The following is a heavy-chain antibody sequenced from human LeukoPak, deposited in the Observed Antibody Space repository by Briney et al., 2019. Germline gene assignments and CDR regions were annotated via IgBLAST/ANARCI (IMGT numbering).Heavy chain of an antibody. J-gene: IGHJ4*02. CDR3: ARARPSMWIDY. V-gene: IGHV3-30*02. D-gene: IGHD5-12*01. CDR1: GFAFSTYG. CDR2: IRYDGSND. Sequence: GGSLRLSCAASGFAFSTYGIHWVRQAPGKGLEWVAFIRYDGSNDYYADSVKGRFSISRDNFKNTLYLKMNSLRGEDTAVYYCARARPSMWIDYWGQGTLVTVSS.